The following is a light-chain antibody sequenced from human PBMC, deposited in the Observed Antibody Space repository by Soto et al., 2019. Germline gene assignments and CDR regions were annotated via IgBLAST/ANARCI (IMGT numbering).Light chain of an antibody. V-gene: IGLV2-14*01. Sequence: QSALTQPASVSGSPGQSITISCTGTSSDVGGYNYVSWYQQHPGKAPKLMLYDVSNRPSGVSNRFSGSKSGKTASLTISGLQAEDEADYYCSSYTSSSALVFGGVTSLTVL. CDR1: SSDVGGYNY. CDR3: SSYTSSSALV. J-gene: IGLJ2*01. CDR2: DVS.